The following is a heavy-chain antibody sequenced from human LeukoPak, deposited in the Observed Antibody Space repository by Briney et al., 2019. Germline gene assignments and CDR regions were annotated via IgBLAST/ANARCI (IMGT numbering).Heavy chain of an antibody. V-gene: IGHV1-69*04. CDR1: GGTFSSYA. Sequence: ASVKVSCKASGGTFSSYAISWVRQAPGQGLEWMGRIIPILGIANYAQKFQGRVTITADKSTSTAYMELSSLRSEDTAVYYCARSLVSQLETYYYYYGMDVWGQGTTVTVSS. J-gene: IGHJ6*02. CDR3: ARSLVSQLETYYYYYGMDV. CDR2: IIPILGIA. D-gene: IGHD6-13*01.